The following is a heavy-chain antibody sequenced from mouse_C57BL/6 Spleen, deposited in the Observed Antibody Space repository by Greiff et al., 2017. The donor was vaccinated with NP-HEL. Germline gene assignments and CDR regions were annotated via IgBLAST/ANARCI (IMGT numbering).Heavy chain of an antibody. D-gene: IGHD1-1*01. CDR3: ARSIYYGSSPPYYFDY. CDR1: GYSFTDYN. J-gene: IGHJ2*01. Sequence: EVQLVESGPELVKPGASVKISCKASGYSFTDYNMNWVKQSNGKSLEWIGVINPNYGTTSYNQKFKGKATLTVDQSSSTAYMQLNSLTSEDSAVYYCARSIYYGSSPPYYFDYWGQGTTLTVSS. CDR2: INPNYGTT. V-gene: IGHV1-39*01.